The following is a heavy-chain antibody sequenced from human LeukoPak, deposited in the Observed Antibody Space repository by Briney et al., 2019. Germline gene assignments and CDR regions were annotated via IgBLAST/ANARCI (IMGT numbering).Heavy chain of an antibody. D-gene: IGHD3-16*01. CDR1: GFAFSNSW. CDR3: ARDSGHGGIFDY. V-gene: IGHV3-7*01. J-gene: IGHJ4*02. Sequence: GGSLRLSCAASGFAFSNSWMTWVRQAPGKGLEWVANINHDGSEKYYVDSMKGRFTISRDNVKNSLYLQVNSLRAEDTAVYYCARDSGHGGIFDYWGQGTPVTVSS. CDR2: INHDGSEK.